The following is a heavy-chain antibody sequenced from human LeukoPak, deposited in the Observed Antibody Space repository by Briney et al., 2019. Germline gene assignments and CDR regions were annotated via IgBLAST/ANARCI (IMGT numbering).Heavy chain of an antibody. V-gene: IGHV1-46*01. Sequence: ASVKVSCKASGYTFTSYYMHWVRQAPGQGLERMGIINPSGGSTSYAQKFQGRVTLTRDMSTSTVYMELSSLRSEDTAVYYCARGTRAYGGNLVIDYWGQGTLVTVSS. CDR3: ARGTRAYGGNLVIDY. J-gene: IGHJ4*02. CDR2: INPSGGST. D-gene: IGHD4-23*01. CDR1: GYTFTSYY.